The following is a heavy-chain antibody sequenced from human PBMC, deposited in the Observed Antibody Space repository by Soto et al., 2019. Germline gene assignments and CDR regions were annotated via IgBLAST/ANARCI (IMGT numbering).Heavy chain of an antibody. CDR3: ARSSSGITGSRGRFEP. Sequence: QVQLQQWGAGLLKPSETLSLTFAVYGGSFSGYYWSWIRQPPGKGLEWIGEINHSGSTNYNPSLKSRVTISVDTSKNQFSLNLSSGTAANTAVYYCARSSSGITGSRGRFEPWGQGTLVTVSS. CDR2: INHSGST. D-gene: IGHD3-10*01. CDR1: GGSFSGYY. V-gene: IGHV4-34*01. J-gene: IGHJ5*02.